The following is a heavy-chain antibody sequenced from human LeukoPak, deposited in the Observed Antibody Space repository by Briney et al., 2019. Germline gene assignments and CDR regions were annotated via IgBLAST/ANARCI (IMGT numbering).Heavy chain of an antibody. CDR1: GFTFSSYA. D-gene: IGHD1-20*01. J-gene: IGHJ4*02. Sequence: GGSLRLSCAASGFTFSSYAMSWVRQAPGKGLEWVSGISGSGGNTYYVDSVKGRFSISRGNSKNKFYLQMNSLRAEDTAVYYCVKAAGIIGTTYFDYWGQGTLVTVSS. V-gene: IGHV3-23*01. CDR3: VKAAGIIGTTYFDY. CDR2: ISGSGGNT.